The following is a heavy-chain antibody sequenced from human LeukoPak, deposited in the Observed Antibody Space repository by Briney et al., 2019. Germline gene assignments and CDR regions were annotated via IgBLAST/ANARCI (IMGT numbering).Heavy chain of an antibody. D-gene: IGHD3-10*01. CDR1: GYSFTSYW. V-gene: IGHV5-51*01. CDR3: ARCDRFDGFDY. Sequence: GESLKISCKGSGYSFTSYWIGWVRQLPGKGLEWMGIIYSGDSDTRYSPSFQGQITISADKSISTAYLQWSSLKASDTAMYYCARCDRFDGFDYWGQGTLVTVSS. J-gene: IGHJ4*02. CDR2: IYSGDSDT.